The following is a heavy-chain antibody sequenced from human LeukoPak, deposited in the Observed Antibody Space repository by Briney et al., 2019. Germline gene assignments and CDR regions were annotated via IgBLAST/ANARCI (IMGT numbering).Heavy chain of an antibody. V-gene: IGHV1-18*01. J-gene: IGHJ4*02. D-gene: IGHD3-10*01. Sequence: ASMKVSCTASGYTFTSYGITWVRQAPGQGLEWMGWISGYNGNTNYAQKFQGRVTMTTDTSTSTVYMELRSLRSDDTAVYYCARDDNYGSGEPDDSGQGTLVTVSS. CDR2: ISGYNGNT. CDR1: GYTFTSYG. CDR3: ARDDNYGSGEPDD.